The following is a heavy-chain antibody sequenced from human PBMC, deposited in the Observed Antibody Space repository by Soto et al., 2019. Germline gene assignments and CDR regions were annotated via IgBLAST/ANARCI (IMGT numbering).Heavy chain of an antibody. J-gene: IGHJ4*02. CDR2: IYWDDDK. CDR3: AIFGIAAAAHGYWN. D-gene: IGHD6-13*01. Sequence: SGPTLVNPTQTLTLTCTFSGFSLSTSGVGVGWIRQPPGKALEWLALIYWDDDKRYSPSLKSRLTITKDTSKNQVVLTMTNMDPVDTATYYCAIFGIAAAAHGYWNWGQGSLVTVSS. V-gene: IGHV2-5*02. CDR1: GFSLSTSGVG.